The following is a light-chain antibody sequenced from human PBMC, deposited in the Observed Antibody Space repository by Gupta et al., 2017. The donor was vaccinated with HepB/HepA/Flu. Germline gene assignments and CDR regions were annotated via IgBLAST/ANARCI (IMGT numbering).Light chain of an antibody. CDR3: ATWDDSRNAYV. CDR2: NND. V-gene: IGLV1-44*01. J-gene: IGLJ1*01. CDR1: DPNIGSTT. Sequence: VLTQPSSASWHSGLRVTISCSGSDPNIGSTTLYSYQQVPVTTPKIFIYNNDQRPSGGPDQFSGARTGTSASLAISGLQSEDEADYYFATWDDSRNAYVFATGTNVAVL.